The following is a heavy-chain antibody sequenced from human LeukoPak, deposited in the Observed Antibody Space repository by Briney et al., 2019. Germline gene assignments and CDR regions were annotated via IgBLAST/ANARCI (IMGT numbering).Heavy chain of an antibody. CDR3: ATYAAGQGGRGY. V-gene: IGHV4-59*08. D-gene: IGHD2-2*01. CDR1: GGSFSGYH. CDR2: IDYGGRA. Sequence: SETLSLTCTVSGGSFSGYHWNWIRQPPGKGLEWIGEIDYGGRAHYSPSLKSRLTVSLETSKNHFSLNMRSVTAADTAVYYCATYAAGQGGRGYWGQGTLVTVSS. J-gene: IGHJ4*02.